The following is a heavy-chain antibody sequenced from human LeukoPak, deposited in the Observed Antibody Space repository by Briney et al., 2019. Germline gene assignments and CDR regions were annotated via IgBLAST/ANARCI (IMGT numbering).Heavy chain of an antibody. CDR3: ARRLEQSGYYYMDV. J-gene: IGHJ6*03. CDR1: GFTFSSYS. D-gene: IGHD1/OR15-1a*01. CDR2: ISSSSSYI. Sequence: PGGSLRLSCAASGFTFSSYSMNWVRQAPGKGLEWLSYISSSSSYIYYADSVKGRFTISRDNAKNSLYLQMNSLRAEDTAVYYCARRLEQSGYYYMDVWGKGTTVTVSS. V-gene: IGHV3-21*05.